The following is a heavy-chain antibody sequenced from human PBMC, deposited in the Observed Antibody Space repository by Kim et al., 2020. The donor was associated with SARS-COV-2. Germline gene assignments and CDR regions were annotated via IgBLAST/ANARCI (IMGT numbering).Heavy chain of an antibody. J-gene: IGHJ3*02. V-gene: IGHV3-48*04. D-gene: IGHD6-13*01. CDR2: ISSSSSTI. Sequence: GGSLRLSCAASGFTFSSYSMNWVRQAPGKGLEWVSYISSSSSTIYYADSVKGRFTISRDNAKNSLYLQMNSLRAEDTAVYYCASAAAAGPAKSAFDIWGQATMVTVSS. CDR3: ASAAAAGPAKSAFDI. CDR1: GFTFSSYS.